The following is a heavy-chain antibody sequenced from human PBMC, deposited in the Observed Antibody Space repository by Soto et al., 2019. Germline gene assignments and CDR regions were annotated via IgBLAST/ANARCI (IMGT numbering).Heavy chain of an antibody. J-gene: IGHJ5*02. CDR3: AKGDNLGPKTGYAFDP. Sequence: QTLSLTCAISGDSVSSNTASGECSIRSPSRVLEWLGRTYFRSKWYNDYAVSVKSRIIINPDTSNNQFSLQLNSVTPEDTAVYFCAKGDNLGPKTGYAFDPWGQGIMVTVSS. D-gene: IGHD5-12*01. V-gene: IGHV6-1*01. CDR2: TYFRSKWYN. CDR1: GDSVSSNTAS.